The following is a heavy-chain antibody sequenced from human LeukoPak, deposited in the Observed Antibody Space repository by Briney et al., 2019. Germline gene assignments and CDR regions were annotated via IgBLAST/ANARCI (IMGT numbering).Heavy chain of an antibody. CDR3: TRDRGAYNLYDY. D-gene: IGHD1-1*01. Sequence: PGGSLRLSCTASGFTFGDYAMSWIRQAPGKGLEWRGFIRSKAYGETADYAASVKGRFTISRDDSKAIAYLQMNSLKTEDTAVYHCTRDRGAYNLYDYWGQGTLVTVSS. CDR1: GFTFGDYA. J-gene: IGHJ4*02. V-gene: IGHV3-49*03. CDR2: IRSKAYGETA.